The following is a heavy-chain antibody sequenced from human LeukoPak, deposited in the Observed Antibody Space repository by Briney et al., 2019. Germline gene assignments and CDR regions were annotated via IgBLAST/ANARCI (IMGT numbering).Heavy chain of an antibody. D-gene: IGHD3-10*01. V-gene: IGHV1-46*01. CDR3: ARERVTMVRWPFFDY. Sequence: GASVKVSCTASGYTFTGYYMHWVRQAPGQGLEWMGIINPSGGSTSYAQKFQGRVTMTRDTSTSTVYMELSSLRSEDTAVYYCARERVTMVRWPFFDYWGQGTLVTVSS. CDR1: GYTFTGYY. CDR2: INPSGGST. J-gene: IGHJ4*02.